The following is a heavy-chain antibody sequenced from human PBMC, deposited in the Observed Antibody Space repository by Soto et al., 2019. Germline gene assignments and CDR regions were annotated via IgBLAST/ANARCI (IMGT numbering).Heavy chain of an antibody. CDR1: GGSISNHY. CDR2: IYYNGNT. CDR3: ARANWSSAY. D-gene: IGHD1-1*01. Sequence: QVQLQESGPGLVKPSETLSLTCTVSGGSISNHYWSWIRQPPGKALEWIGYIYYNGNTNYNPSLMRRVTTSVVTSKSQTSLLLSSVTSADTAVYLCARANWSSAYLGQGTLVTFDS. J-gene: IGHJ4*02. V-gene: IGHV4-59*11.